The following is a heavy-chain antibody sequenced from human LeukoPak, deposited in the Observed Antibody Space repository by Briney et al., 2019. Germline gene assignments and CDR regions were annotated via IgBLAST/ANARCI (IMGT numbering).Heavy chain of an antibody. D-gene: IGHD3-10*01. V-gene: IGHV4-4*07. CDR3: TRDSGTTGEVKFDP. Sequence: KASETLSLTCSVSGGSISSYYWSWIRQPAGKGLEWIGRIYSSGTITYNPSLQSRVTMSVDTSKNEFSLKMSSVTAADTAVYYRTRDSGTTGEVKFDPWGQGTLVAVSS. CDR1: GGSISSYY. CDR2: IYSSGTI. J-gene: IGHJ5*02.